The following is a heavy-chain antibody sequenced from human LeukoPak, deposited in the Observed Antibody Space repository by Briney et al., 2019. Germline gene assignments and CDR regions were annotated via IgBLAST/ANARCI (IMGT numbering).Heavy chain of an antibody. J-gene: IGHJ6*02. Sequence: SVKVSCKASGGTFSSYAISWVRQAPGQGLEWMGRIIPILGIANYAQKFQGRVTITADKSTSTAYMELSSLRSVDTAVYYCARDYYDSSGPTGMDVWGQGTTVTVSS. CDR2: IIPILGIA. CDR1: GGTFSSYA. V-gene: IGHV1-69*04. CDR3: ARDYYDSSGPTGMDV. D-gene: IGHD3-22*01.